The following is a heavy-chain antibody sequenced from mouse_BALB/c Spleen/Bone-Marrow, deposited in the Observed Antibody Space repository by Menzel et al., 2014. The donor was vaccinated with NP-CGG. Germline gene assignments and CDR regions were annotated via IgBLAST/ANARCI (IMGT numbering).Heavy chain of an antibody. V-gene: IGHV4-1*02. D-gene: IGHD1-1*01. CDR1: GFDVSRYW. CDR3: ARLGYYGMMAY. CDR2: INPDSRTI. Sequence: EVKLLESGGGLVQPGGSLKLSCTASGFDVSRYWMGWVRQAPGRGLKWIGEINPDSRTINYTPSLKDKFIISRDNAKNALCLQMSKVRSEDTGLYFCARLGYYGMMAYWGQGTSVTVSS. J-gene: IGHJ4*01.